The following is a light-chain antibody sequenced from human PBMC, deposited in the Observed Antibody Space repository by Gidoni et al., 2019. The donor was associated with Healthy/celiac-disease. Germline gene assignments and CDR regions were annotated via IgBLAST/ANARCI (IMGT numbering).Light chain of an antibody. J-gene: IGLJ2*01. V-gene: IGLV2-23*02. CDR1: SSDVGSYNL. Sequence: QSALTQPASVSGSPGQSITISCTGTSSDVGSYNLVSWYQQHPGKATKLMIYEVSKRPSGVSNRFSGSKSGNTASLTISGLQAEDEADYYCCSYAGSSTLYVVFGGGTKLTVL. CDR2: EVS. CDR3: CSYAGSSTLYVV.